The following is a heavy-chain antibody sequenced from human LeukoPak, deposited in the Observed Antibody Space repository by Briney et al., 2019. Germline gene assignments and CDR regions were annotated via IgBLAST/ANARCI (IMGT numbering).Heavy chain of an antibody. J-gene: IGHJ4*02. D-gene: IGHD3-3*01. CDR2: INPNSGGT. CDR3: ARDLSAGQYYDLWSGYHYSSVPYFDY. CDR1: GYTFTGYY. V-gene: IGHV1-2*02. Sequence: ASVKVSCKASGYTFTGYYMHWVRQAPGQGLEWMGWINPNSGGTNYAQKFQGRVTMTRDTSISTAYMELSRLRSDDTAVYYCARDLSAGQYYDLWSGYHYSSVPYFDYWGQGTLVTVSS.